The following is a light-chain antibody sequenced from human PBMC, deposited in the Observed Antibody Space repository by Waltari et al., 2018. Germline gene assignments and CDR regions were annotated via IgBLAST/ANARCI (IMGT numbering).Light chain of an antibody. CDR3: QQGSVLPLT. Sequence: DIVLTQSPATLSLSAGERATISCRASQSVFNYLAWYQQKPGQAPILLIFDTSKRATGIPARFSGSGSGTDFTLTISNLEDEDFALYFCQQGSVLPLTFGGGTKVDIK. CDR2: DTS. V-gene: IGKV3-11*01. J-gene: IGKJ4*01. CDR1: QSVFNY.